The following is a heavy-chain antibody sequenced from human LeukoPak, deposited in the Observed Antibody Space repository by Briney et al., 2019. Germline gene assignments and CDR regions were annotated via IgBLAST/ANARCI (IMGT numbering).Heavy chain of an antibody. CDR2: IYFSGTT. CDR1: GGSISSSSHY. Sequence: SETLSLTCTVSGGSISSSSHYWAWIRQPPGTGLEWIASIYFSGTTYYNPSLKSRVTISVDTSKNQFSLKVSSVTAADTAVYYCARGHYSGYFDYWGQGTLVTVSS. D-gene: IGHD1-26*01. V-gene: IGHV4-39*01. J-gene: IGHJ4*02. CDR3: ARGHYSGYFDY.